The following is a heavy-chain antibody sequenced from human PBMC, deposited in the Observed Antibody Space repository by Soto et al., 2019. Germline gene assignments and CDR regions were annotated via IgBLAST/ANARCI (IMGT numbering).Heavy chain of an antibody. CDR1: GFTFSSYP. Sequence: QVQLVESGGGVVQPGRSLRLSCAASGFTFSSYPMHWVRQAPGKGLEWVAFISYDESNKYYADSVKGRFTISRDNFKNTLYLQMNSLRAEDTAVYYCARVRGSSWYEGAFDIWGQGTMVTVSS. V-gene: IGHV3-30-3*01. D-gene: IGHD6-13*01. CDR2: ISYDESNK. J-gene: IGHJ3*02. CDR3: ARVRGSSWYEGAFDI.